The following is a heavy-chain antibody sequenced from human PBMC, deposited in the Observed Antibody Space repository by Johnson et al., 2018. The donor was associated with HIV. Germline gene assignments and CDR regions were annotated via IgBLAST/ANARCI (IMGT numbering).Heavy chain of an antibody. D-gene: IGHD3-10*01. V-gene: IGHV3-9*01. CDR2: ISWNSGSI. Sequence: VQLVESGGGVVQPGGSLRLSCAVSGFTFDDYAMHWVRQPPGKGLEWVSGISWNSGSIGYADSVKGRFTISRDNAKNSLYLQMNSLSAEDTVVYYCARVQLLADDVVNIWGQGTMVTVSS. CDR1: GFTFDDYA. CDR3: ARVQLLADDVVNI. J-gene: IGHJ3*02.